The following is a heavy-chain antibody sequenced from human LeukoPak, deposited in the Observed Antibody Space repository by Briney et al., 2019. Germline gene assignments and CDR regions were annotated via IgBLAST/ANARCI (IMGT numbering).Heavy chain of an antibody. CDR2: MHYSGST. CDR1: GGSISSSTYY. J-gene: IGHJ4*02. V-gene: IGHV4-39*07. D-gene: IGHD5-24*01. CDR3: ARVRWQQLGYFDH. Sequence: PSETLSLICTVSGGSISSSTYYWGWIRQPPGKGLEWIGSMHYSGSTYQNPSLKSRVTISVDTSKNQFSLKLNSVTAADTAVYHCARVRWQQLGYFDHWGQGTLVTVSS.